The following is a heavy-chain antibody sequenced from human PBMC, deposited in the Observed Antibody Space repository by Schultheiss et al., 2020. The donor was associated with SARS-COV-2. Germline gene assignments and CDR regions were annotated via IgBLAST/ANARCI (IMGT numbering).Heavy chain of an antibody. V-gene: IGHV3-30*03. J-gene: IGHJ4*02. CDR3: ARTGERGYSYGYLLDY. CDR2: ISYDGSNK. CDR1: GFTFSSYG. Sequence: GESLKISCAASGFTFSSYGMHWVRQAPGKGLEWVAVISYDGSNKYYADSVKGRFTISRDNSKNTLYLQMNSLRSEDTAVYYCARTGERGYSYGYLLDYWGQGTLVTVSS. D-gene: IGHD5-18*01.